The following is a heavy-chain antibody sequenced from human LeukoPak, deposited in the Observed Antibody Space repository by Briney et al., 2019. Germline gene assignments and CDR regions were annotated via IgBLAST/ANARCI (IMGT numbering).Heavy chain of an antibody. CDR3: AGDPGYCSGGSCYSNYYYYYMDV. D-gene: IGHD2-15*01. Sequence: SVKVSCKASGGTFSSYAISWVRQAPGQGLEWMGGIIPIFGTANYAQKFQGRVTITADKSTSTAYMELSSLRSEDTAVYYCAGDPGYCSGGSCYSNYYYYYMDVWGKGTTVTISS. V-gene: IGHV1-69*06. CDR2: IIPIFGTA. CDR1: GGTFSSYA. J-gene: IGHJ6*03.